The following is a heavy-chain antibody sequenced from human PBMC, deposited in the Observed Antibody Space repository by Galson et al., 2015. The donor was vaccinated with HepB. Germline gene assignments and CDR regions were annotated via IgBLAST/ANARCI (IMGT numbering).Heavy chain of an antibody. CDR1: GFTFRSHW. CDR2: VDWDGTSA. V-gene: IGHV3-74*01. D-gene: IGHD5/OR15-5a*01. Sequence: SLRLSCAASGFTFRSHWMHWVRQGPGKGLEWVSRVDWDGTSADYADSVKGRFTISRDNARETVPLQMSSLRAEDTGIYYCVRDRGYCVNGVCQGPQYDYWGQGTLVTVSS. J-gene: IGHJ4*02. CDR3: VRDRGYCVNGVCQGPQYDY.